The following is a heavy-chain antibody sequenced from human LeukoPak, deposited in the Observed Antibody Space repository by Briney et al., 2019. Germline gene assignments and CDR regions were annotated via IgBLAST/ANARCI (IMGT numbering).Heavy chain of an antibody. D-gene: IGHD2-2*01. Sequence: SETLSLTCTVSGGSISSYYWSWIRQPAGKGLEWIGRIYTSGSTNYNPSLKSRVTMSVDTSKNQFSLKLSSVTAADTAVYYCARDPARYCSSTSCYIEDYWGQGTLVTVSS. J-gene: IGHJ4*02. CDR1: GGSISSYY. CDR3: ARDPARYCSSTSCYIEDY. V-gene: IGHV4-4*07. CDR2: IYTSGST.